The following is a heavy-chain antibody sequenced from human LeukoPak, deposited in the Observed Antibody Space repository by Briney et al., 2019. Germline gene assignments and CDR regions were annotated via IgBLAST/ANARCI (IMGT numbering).Heavy chain of an antibody. Sequence: AASVKVSCKASGYTFIGYYMHWVRQAPGQGLEWMGWINPNSGVTNYAQPFQGRVTMTRDTSITTAYMELSRLRSDDTAVYYCARETGHYYYMDVWGKGTTVTVSS. J-gene: IGHJ6*03. V-gene: IGHV1-2*02. CDR3: ARETGHYYYMDV. CDR2: INPNSGVT. CDR1: GYTFIGYY.